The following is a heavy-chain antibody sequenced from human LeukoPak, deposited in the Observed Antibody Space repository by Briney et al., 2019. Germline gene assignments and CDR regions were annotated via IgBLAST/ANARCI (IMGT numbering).Heavy chain of an antibody. CDR2: ISYDGSNK. V-gene: IGHV3-30*18. J-gene: IGHJ4*02. D-gene: IGHD3-10*01. CDR3: AKGYGSGSYDVDY. CDR1: GFTFSNYG. Sequence: GGSLRLSCVASGFTFSNYGIHWVRQAPGKGLEWVAFISYDGSNKYYADSVKGRFTISRDNSKNTLYLQMNSLRAEGTSVYYCAKGYGSGSYDVDYWGQGTPVTVSS.